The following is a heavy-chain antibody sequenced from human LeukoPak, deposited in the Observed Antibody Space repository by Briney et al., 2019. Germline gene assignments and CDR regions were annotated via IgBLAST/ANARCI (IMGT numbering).Heavy chain of an antibody. V-gene: IGHV1-69*13. D-gene: IGHD3-10*01. CDR1: GGTFSSYA. Sequence: GASVKVSCKASGGTFSSYAISWVRQAPGQGLEWKGGIIPIFGTANYAQKFQGRVTITADESTSTAYMELSSLRSEDTAVYYCARGDRGYYFDYWGQGTLVTVSS. J-gene: IGHJ4*02. CDR2: IIPIFGTA. CDR3: ARGDRGYYFDY.